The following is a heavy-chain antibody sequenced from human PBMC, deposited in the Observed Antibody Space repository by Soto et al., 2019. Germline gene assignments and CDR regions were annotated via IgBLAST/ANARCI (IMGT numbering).Heavy chain of an antibody. CDR2: INNSGST. V-gene: IGHV4-34*01. J-gene: IGHJ4*02. CDR1: GGSFSGYY. Sequence: QVQLQQWGAGLLKPSETLSLTCAVYGGSFSGYYWSWIRQPPGKGLEWIGEINNSGSTNYNPSLKSRVTISVDTSKNQFSLNLSSVTAADTAVYYCATFTRTILWGQGTLVTVSS. CDR3: ATFTRTIL. D-gene: IGHD3-16*01.